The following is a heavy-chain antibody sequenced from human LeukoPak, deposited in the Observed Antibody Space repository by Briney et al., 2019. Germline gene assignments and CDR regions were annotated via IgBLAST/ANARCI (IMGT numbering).Heavy chain of an antibody. Sequence: ASVKVSYKASGYTFTSCDINWVRQATGRGLEWMGWMNPNSGNTGYAQKFQGRVTMTRNTSISTAYMELSSLRSEDTAVYYCARGSSWYGINWFDPWGQGTLVTVSS. J-gene: IGHJ5*02. V-gene: IGHV1-8*01. CDR1: GYTFTSCD. D-gene: IGHD6-13*01. CDR2: MNPNSGNT. CDR3: ARGSSWYGINWFDP.